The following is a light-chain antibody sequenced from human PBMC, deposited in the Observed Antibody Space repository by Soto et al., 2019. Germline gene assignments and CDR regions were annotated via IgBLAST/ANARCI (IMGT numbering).Light chain of an antibody. J-gene: IGLJ3*02. CDR1: SRDVGAYNL. Sequence: QSALTQPGSVSGSPGQSITISCSGTSRDVGAYNLVSWYQQRPGKAPKLLIYEVRNRPSGLSYRFSGSKSGNTASLTISSLLPEDEAEYFCLLYFDGDQGVFGGGTKVTVL. CDR2: EVR. V-gene: IGLV2-14*01. CDR3: LLYFDGDQGV.